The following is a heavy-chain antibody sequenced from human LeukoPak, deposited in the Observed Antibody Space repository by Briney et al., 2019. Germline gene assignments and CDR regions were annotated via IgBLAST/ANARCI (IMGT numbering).Heavy chain of an antibody. V-gene: IGHV3-23*01. CDR2: ISGSGGST. Sequence: GGSPRLSCAASGFTFSSYGMSWVRQAPGKGLEWVSAISGSGGSTYYADSVKGRFTISRDNSKNTLYLQMNSLRAEDTAVYYCAKVGRLLLSPMDVWGKGTTVTISS. CDR1: GFTFSSYG. J-gene: IGHJ6*03. CDR3: AKVGRLLLSPMDV. D-gene: IGHD2-8*01.